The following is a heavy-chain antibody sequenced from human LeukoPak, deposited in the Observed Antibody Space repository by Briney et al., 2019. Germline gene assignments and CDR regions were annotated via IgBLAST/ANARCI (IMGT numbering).Heavy chain of an antibody. V-gene: IGHV3-72*01. J-gene: IGHJ4*02. CDR1: GFTFSDHY. Sequence: GRSLRLSCAASGFTFSDHYMDWVRQAPGKGLEWVGRSRNKANSYTTEYAASVKGRFTISRDDSKNSLYLQMNSLKIEDTAVYYCATLVVVTGGFDYWGQGTLVTVS. CDR3: ATLVVVTGGFDY. D-gene: IGHD2-21*02. CDR2: SRNKANSYTT.